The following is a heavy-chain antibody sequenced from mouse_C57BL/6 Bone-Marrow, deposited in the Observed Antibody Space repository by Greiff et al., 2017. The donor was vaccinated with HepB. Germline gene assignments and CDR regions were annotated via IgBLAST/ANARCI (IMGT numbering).Heavy chain of an antibody. CDR2: INPNNGGT. J-gene: IGHJ4*01. V-gene: IGHV1-26*01. CDR1: GYTFTDYY. Sequence: EVQLQQSGPELVKPGASVKISCKASGYTFTDYYMNWVKQSHGKSLEWIGDINPNNGGTSYNQKFKGKATLTVDKSSSTAYMELRSLTSEDSAVYYCARSHYGSSLYAMDYWGQGTSVTVSS. D-gene: IGHD1-1*01. CDR3: ARSHYGSSLYAMDY.